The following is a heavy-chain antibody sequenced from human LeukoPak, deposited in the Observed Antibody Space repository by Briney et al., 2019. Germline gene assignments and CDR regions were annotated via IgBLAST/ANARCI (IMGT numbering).Heavy chain of an antibody. D-gene: IGHD5-24*01. V-gene: IGHV3-53*01. CDR2: IYSGGST. CDR3: ARVRPPIDGYDAFDI. CDR1: GFTVSSNY. J-gene: IGHJ3*02. Sequence: GGSLRLSCAASGFTVSSNYMSWVRQAPGKGLEWVSVIYSGGSTYYADSVKGRFTISSDNSKNTLYLQMNSLRAEDTAVYYCARVRPPIDGYDAFDIWGQGTMVTVSS.